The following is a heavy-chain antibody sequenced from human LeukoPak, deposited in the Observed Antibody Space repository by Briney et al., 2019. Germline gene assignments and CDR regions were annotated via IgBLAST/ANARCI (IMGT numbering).Heavy chain of an antibody. J-gene: IGHJ4*02. Sequence: ASVKVSCKASGYTFTGYYMHWVRQAPGQGLEWMGWINPNSGGTNYAQKFQGRVTITADESTSTAYMELSSLRSEDTAVYYCAGGGAGYYDSSGPFEYWGQGTLVTVSS. CDR3: AGGGAGYYDSSGPFEY. V-gene: IGHV1-2*02. D-gene: IGHD3-22*01. CDR1: GYTFTGYY. CDR2: INPNSGGT.